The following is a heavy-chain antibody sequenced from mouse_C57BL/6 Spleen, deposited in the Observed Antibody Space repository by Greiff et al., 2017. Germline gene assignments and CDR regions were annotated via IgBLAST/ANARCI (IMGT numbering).Heavy chain of an antibody. Sequence: VQLQQSGAELVKPGASVKLSCKASGYTFTEYTIHWVKQRSGQGLEWIGWFYPGSGSIKYNEKFKDKATLTADKSSSTVYMELSRLTSEDSAVYFCARHEDEDFITFYYFDDWGQGTTLTVSS. CDR1: GYTFTEYT. CDR2: FYPGSGSI. V-gene: IGHV1-62-2*01. D-gene: IGHD1-1*01. J-gene: IGHJ2*01. CDR3: ARHEDEDFITFYYFDD.